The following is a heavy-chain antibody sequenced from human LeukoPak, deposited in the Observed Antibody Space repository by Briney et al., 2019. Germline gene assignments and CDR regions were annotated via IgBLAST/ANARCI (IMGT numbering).Heavy chain of an antibody. D-gene: IGHD6-19*01. CDR3: ARRRGGSVAGWPLYFDH. J-gene: IGHJ4*02. V-gene: IGHV4-39*01. CDR2: IYYSGST. CDR1: GGSISSSSDF. Sequence: PSETLSLTCTVSGGSISSSSDFWGWIRQPPGKGLEWIGSIYYSGSTYYNPSLRSRVTISVDTSKNQFSLKLNSLTAADTAVYYCARRRGGSVAGWPLYFDHWGQGTLVTVSS.